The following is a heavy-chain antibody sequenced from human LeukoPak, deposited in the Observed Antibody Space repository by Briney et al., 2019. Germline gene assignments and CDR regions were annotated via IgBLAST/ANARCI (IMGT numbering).Heavy chain of an antibody. D-gene: IGHD2-2*01. J-gene: IGHJ6*02. CDR2: ISPSLDTA. V-gene: IGHV1-69*13. Sequence: SVKVSCKASGGTFSSYAIRWVRQAPGHGVEWMGGISPSLDTANYAQKFQGRVTITADESTSTAYMELSSLRSEDTAVYYCARDDIVVVPAANYYYYGMDVWGQGTTVTVSS. CDR3: ARDDIVVVPAANYYYYGMDV. CDR1: GGTFSSYA.